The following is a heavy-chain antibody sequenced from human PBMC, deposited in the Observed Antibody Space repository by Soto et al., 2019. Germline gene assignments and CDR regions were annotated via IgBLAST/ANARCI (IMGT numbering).Heavy chain of an antibody. J-gene: IGHJ5*02. D-gene: IGHD5-12*01. Sequence: PSETLSLTCAVSGGSISSGGYSWSWIRQPPGKGLAWIGYICQSGSTYYNPSLKSRVTISVDRSKDQFSLKLSSVTAADTAVYYCARGGYVGANWFDPWSQGTLVTVSS. V-gene: IGHV4-30-2*01. CDR1: GGSISSGGYS. CDR3: ARGGYVGANWFDP. CDR2: ICQSGST.